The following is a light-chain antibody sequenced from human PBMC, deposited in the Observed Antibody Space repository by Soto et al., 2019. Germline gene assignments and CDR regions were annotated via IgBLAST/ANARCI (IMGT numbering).Light chain of an antibody. CDR2: AAS. J-gene: IGKJ1*01. CDR1: QAIRND. Sequence: AIQMTQSPSSLSASIGDRVTISCRASQAIRNDLAWYQQKPGKAPKLLIYAASSLPSGVPSRFSGSGSGTDFTFTISSLQPEDFATYYCLHDYTYPWTFGQGTKVEIK. CDR3: LHDYTYPWT. V-gene: IGKV1-6*01.